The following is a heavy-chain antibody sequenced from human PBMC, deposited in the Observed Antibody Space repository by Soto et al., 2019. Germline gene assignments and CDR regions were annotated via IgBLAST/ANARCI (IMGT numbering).Heavy chain of an antibody. Sequence: PGGSLRLSCAASGFTFSNAWLSWVRQAPGKGLEWVGRIKSKTDGGTTDYTAPVKGRFIISRDDSKNTLYLQMNSLKTEDTAVYYCTTGSTSTKKYWGQGALVTVSS. CDR2: IKSKTDGGTT. V-gene: IGHV3-15*01. J-gene: IGHJ4*02. CDR3: TTGSTSTKKY. CDR1: GFTFSNAW. D-gene: IGHD6-6*01.